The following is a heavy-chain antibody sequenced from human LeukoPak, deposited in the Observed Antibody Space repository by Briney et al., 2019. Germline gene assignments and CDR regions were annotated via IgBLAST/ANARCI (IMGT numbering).Heavy chain of an antibody. V-gene: IGHV3-23*01. CDR1: GFTFSSYA. CDR2: ISGCGGST. D-gene: IGHD1-26*01. Sequence: GGSLRLSCAASGFTFSSYAMSWVRQAPGKGLEWVSAISGCGGSTYYADSVKGRFTISRDNSKNTLYLQMNSLRAEDTAVYYCAKDLQWELRGYFDYWGQGTLVTVSS. CDR3: AKDLQWELRGYFDY. J-gene: IGHJ4*02.